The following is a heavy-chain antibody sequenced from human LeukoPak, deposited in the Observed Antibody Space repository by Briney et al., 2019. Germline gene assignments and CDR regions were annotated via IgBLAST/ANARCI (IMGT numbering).Heavy chain of an antibody. CDR3: AKRGSGSTLVDP. CDR2: IRGDESRK. CDR1: GFTFSSYA. Sequence: GGSLRLSCAASGFTFSSYAMHWVRQAPGKGLEWVANIRGDESRKYYLDSVTGRFTISRDNAKNSLYLQMNSLRAEDTAVYYCAKRGSGSTLVDPWGQGTLVTVSS. J-gene: IGHJ5*02. D-gene: IGHD3-10*01. V-gene: IGHV3-7*01.